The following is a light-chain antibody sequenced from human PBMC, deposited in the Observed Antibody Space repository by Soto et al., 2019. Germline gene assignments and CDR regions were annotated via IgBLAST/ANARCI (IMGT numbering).Light chain of an antibody. V-gene: IGKV3-20*01. CDR3: QQYGSSPPT. J-gene: IGKJ1*01. CDR2: GTS. CDR1: RGVTNNY. Sequence: ESVLTQSPGTLSLSPGESATLSCMASRGVTNNYLAWYQRNPGQAPRLLICGTSERATDIPRRFSGSGSGTDVTLTNYRLEPEAFSVYYCQQYGSSPPTFGQGTKVDSK.